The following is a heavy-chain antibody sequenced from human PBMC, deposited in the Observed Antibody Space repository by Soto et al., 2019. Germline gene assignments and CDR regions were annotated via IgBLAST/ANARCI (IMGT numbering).Heavy chain of an antibody. CDR1: GGTFSSYT. D-gene: IGHD3-3*01. CDR3: AYYANYDFWSGYRFDY. Sequence: QVQLVQSGAEVKKPGSSVKVSCKASGGTFSSYTISWVRQAPGQGLEWMGRIIPILGIANYAQKFQGRVTITADKSTSTAYMELSSLRSEDTAVYYCAYYANYDFWSGYRFDYWGQGTLVTVSS. V-gene: IGHV1-69*02. CDR2: IIPILGIA. J-gene: IGHJ4*02.